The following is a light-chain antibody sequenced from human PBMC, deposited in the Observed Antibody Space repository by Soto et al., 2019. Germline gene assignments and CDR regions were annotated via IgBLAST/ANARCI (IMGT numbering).Light chain of an antibody. CDR3: AAWDDSLSVV. CDR1: SSNIGSST. J-gene: IGLJ2*01. V-gene: IGLV1-44*01. CDR2: SDN. Sequence: QSVLTQPPSASETPGQRVTISCSGSSSNIGSSTVNWYQHLPGTAPKLLIYSDNQRPSGVPDRFSGSKSGTSASLAISGLQSEDEADYYCAAWDDSLSVVFGGGTKLTVL.